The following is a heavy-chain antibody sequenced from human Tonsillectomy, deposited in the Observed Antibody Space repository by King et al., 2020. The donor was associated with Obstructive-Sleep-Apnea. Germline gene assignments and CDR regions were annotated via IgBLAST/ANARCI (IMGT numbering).Heavy chain of an antibody. V-gene: IGHV4-30-4*01. J-gene: IGHJ3*02. CDR3: ARDPYYYDILTGYSPDAFDI. CDR1: GGSISSGDYY. Sequence: PLQESGPGLVKPSQTLSLTCTVSGGSISSGDYYWSWIRQPPGKGLEWVGYIHYSGSTYYNPSLKSRVTISVDTSKNQFSLKLSSVTVADTAVYYCARDPYYYDILTGYSPDAFDIWGQGTMVTVSS. CDR2: IHYSGST. D-gene: IGHD3-9*01.